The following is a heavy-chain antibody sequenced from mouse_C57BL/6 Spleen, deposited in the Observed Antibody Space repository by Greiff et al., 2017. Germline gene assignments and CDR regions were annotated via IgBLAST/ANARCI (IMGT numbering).Heavy chain of an antibody. CDR1: GFTFSDYG. V-gene: IGHV5-17*01. Sequence: EVKLQESGGGLVKPGGSLKLSCAASGFTFSDYGMHWVRQAPEKGLEWVAYISSGSSTIYYADTVKGRFTISRDNAKNTLFLQMTSLRSEDTAMYYCARWGTGAWFAYWGQGTLVTVSA. CDR3: ARWGTGAWFAY. CDR2: ISSGSSTI. D-gene: IGHD1-1*02. J-gene: IGHJ3*01.